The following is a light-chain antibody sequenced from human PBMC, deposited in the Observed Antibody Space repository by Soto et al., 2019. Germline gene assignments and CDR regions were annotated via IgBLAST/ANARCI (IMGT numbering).Light chain of an antibody. CDR2: DVS. V-gene: IGLV2-11*01. CDR3: CSYVGSYVL. Sequence: QSALTQPRSVSGSPGQSVTISCTGTSSDVVIYNYVSWYQHHPGKAPKPMIYDVSKRPSGVPERFSGSKSGNTASLTISGLQAEDEADYYCCSYVGSYVLFGGGTKLT. CDR1: SSDVVIYNY. J-gene: IGLJ2*01.